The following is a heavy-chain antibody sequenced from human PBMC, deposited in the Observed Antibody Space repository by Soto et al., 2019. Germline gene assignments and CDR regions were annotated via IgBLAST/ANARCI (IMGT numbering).Heavy chain of an antibody. CDR3: ARDFRYYYDSSGSHALYYYYGMDV. CDR2: ISSSSSYI. CDR1: GFTFSSYS. J-gene: IGHJ6*02. V-gene: IGHV3-21*01. Sequence: PGGSLRLSCAASGFTFSSYSMNWVRQAPGKGLEWVSSISSSSSYIYYADSVKGRFAISRDNAKNSLYLQMNSLRAEDTAVYYCARDFRYYYDSSGSHALYYYYGMDVWGQGTTVTVSS. D-gene: IGHD3-22*01.